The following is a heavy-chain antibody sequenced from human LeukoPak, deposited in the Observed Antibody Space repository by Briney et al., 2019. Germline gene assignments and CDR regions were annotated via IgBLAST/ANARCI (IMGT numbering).Heavy chain of an antibody. CDR3: ARGRSTNFLDV. D-gene: IGHD2-2*01. Sequence: QSGGSLRLSCAASGFPFSSYWMHWVRQSPGRGLVWVSRIIGDGSGTNYADSVKGRFTISRDNAKNTLYLQMNSLRAEDTAVYYCARGRSTNFLDVWGQGTTVTVSS. CDR2: IIGDGSGT. CDR1: GFPFSSYW. V-gene: IGHV3-74*01. J-gene: IGHJ6*02.